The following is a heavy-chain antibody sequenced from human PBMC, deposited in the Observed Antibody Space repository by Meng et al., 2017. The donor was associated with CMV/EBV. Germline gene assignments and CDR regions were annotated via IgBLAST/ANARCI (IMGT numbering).Heavy chain of an antibody. J-gene: IGHJ4*02. V-gene: IGHV4-30-4*08. CDR1: GGSISSGDYY. D-gene: IGHD3-22*01. Sequence: RWDSGPGLVKLSQTLSLTCSVSGGSISSGDYYWSWIRQPPGKGLEWIGYIYYSGTTYYNPSLESRVTISVDTSKNQFSLNLSSVTAADTAVYYCARLSGSGTTSTGYHYAFDSWGQGTLVTVSS. CDR2: IYYSGTT. CDR3: ARLSGSGTTSTGYHYAFDS.